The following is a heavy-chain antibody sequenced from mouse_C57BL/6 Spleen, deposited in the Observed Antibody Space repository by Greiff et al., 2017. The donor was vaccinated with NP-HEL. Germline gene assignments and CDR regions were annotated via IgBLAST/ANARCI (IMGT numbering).Heavy chain of an antibody. Sequence: QVQLQQPGAELVKPGASVKLSCKASGYTFTSYWMHWVKQRPGQGLEWIGMIHPNSGSTNYNEKFKSKATLTVDKSSSTAYMQLSSLTSEDSAVYYCARGVYGSSYDLSFAYWGQGTLVTVSA. D-gene: IGHD1-1*01. CDR2: IHPNSGST. V-gene: IGHV1-64*01. J-gene: IGHJ3*01. CDR1: GYTFTSYW. CDR3: ARGVYGSSYDLSFAY.